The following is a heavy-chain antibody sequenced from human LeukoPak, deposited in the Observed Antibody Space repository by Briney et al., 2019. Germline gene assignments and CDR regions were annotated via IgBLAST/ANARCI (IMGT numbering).Heavy chain of an antibody. J-gene: IGHJ3*02. CDR3: ARGRVRGCSGGSCKDAFDI. Sequence: PGGSLRLSCAASGFTFRSHAMSWVRQAPGKGLDYVSTITGSGGSTYYAKSVKGRFTVSRDNSKNTVYLQMNSLRAEDTAVYYCARGRVRGCSGGSCKDAFDIWGQGTMVTVSS. CDR1: GFTFRSHA. CDR2: ITGSGGST. V-gene: IGHV3-23*01. D-gene: IGHD2-15*01.